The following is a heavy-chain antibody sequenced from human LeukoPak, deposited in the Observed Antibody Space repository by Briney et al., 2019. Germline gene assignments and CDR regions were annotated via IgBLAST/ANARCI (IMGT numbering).Heavy chain of an antibody. J-gene: IGHJ4*02. CDR3: ARTYYYGSGSYYNIDY. Sequence: ASVKVSCKASGYTFTSYGISWVRQAPGQGLEWMGWISAYNGNTNYAQRLQGRVTMTTDTSTSTAYMELRSLRSDDTAVYYCARTYYYGSGSYYNIDYWGQGTLVTVSS. V-gene: IGHV1-18*01. CDR2: ISAYNGNT. CDR1: GYTFTSYG. D-gene: IGHD3-10*01.